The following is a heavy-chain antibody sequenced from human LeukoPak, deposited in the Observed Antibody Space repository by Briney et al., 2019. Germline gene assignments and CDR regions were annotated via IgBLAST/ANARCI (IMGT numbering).Heavy chain of an antibody. D-gene: IGHD1-7*01. J-gene: IGHJ4*02. CDR3: AKDGIRYNWNYQLHPSY. CDR2: IWYDGSNK. Sequence: GGSLRLSCAASGFTFSSYWMSWVRQAPGKGLEWVAVIWYDGSNKYYADSVKGRFTISRDNSKNTLYLQMNSLRAEDTAVYYCAKDGIRYNWNYQLHPSYWGQGTLVTVSS. V-gene: IGHV3-33*06. CDR1: GFTFSSYW.